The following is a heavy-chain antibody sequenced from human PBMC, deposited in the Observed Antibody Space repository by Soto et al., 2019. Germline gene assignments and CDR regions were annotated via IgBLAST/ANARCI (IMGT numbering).Heavy chain of an antibody. CDR3: APVNRRGYSYGG. J-gene: IGHJ4*02. CDR2: FDPEDGET. V-gene: IGHV1-24*01. D-gene: IGHD5-18*01. CDR1: GYTLTELS. Sequence: ASVKVSCKVSGYTLTELSMHWVRQAPGKGLEWMGGFDPEDGETIYAQKFQGRVTMTEDTSTDTAYMELSSLRSEDTAVYYCAPVNRRGYSYGGWGQGTLVTVSS.